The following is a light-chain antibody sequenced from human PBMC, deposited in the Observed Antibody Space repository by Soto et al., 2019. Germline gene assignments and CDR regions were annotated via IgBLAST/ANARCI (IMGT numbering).Light chain of an antibody. CDR2: DNS. Sequence: QPVLTQPPSVSGAPGQRVTISCTESSSNIGAGYDVHWYQHLPGTAPKVVIHDNSNRPSGVPDRFSGSKSGTSASLAITGLQADDEADYFCQSYDSSLTVVFGGGTKLTVL. J-gene: IGLJ3*02. CDR3: QSYDSSLTVV. V-gene: IGLV1-40*01. CDR1: SSNIGAGYD.